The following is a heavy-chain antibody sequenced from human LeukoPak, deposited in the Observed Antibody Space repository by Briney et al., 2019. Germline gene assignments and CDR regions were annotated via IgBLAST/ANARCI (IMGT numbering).Heavy chain of an antibody. Sequence: ASVKVSCKASGYTFTGYYMHWVRQAPGQGLEWMGWINPNSGGTNYAQKFQGWVTMTRDTSISTAYMELSRLRSDDTAVYYCARRSTHADGGSFDYWGQGTLVTVSS. CDR2: INPNSGGT. CDR3: ARRSTHADGGSFDY. V-gene: IGHV1-2*04. D-gene: IGHD4-23*01. J-gene: IGHJ4*02. CDR1: GYTFTGYY.